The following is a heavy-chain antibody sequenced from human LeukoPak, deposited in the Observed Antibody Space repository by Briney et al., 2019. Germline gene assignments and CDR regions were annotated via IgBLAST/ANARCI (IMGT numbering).Heavy chain of an antibody. V-gene: IGHV3-33*01. CDR3: ARGWEYFDY. CDR1: GFTFSCYG. D-gene: IGHD1-26*01. Sequence: GRSLRLSCAASGFTFSCYGMHWVRQAPGKGLEWVAVIWYDGSNKYYADSVKGRFTISRDNSKNTLYLQMNSLRAEDTAVYYCARGWEYFDYWGQGPLVTVSS. J-gene: IGHJ4*02. CDR2: IWYDGSNK.